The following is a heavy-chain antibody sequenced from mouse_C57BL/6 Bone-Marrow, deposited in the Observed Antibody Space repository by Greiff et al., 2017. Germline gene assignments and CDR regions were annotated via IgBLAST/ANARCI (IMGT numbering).Heavy chain of an antibody. J-gene: IGHJ3*01. CDR1: GYTFTDYN. CDR2: INPNNGGT. V-gene: IGHV1-18*01. D-gene: IGHD1-2*01. Sequence: EVQLQQSGPELVKPGASVKIPCKASGYTFTDYNMDWVKQSHGQSLEWIGDINPNNGGTVYNQKFKGKATLTVDKSSSTAYMELRSLTSEDTAVYYCARSFLAWFAYWGQGTLVTVSA. CDR3: ARSFLAWFAY.